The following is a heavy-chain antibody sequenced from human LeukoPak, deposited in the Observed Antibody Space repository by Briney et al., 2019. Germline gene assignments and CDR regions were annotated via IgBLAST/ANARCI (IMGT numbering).Heavy chain of an antibody. V-gene: IGHV6-1*01. D-gene: IGHD5-12*01. CDR1: GDSISRNSAA. CDR3: ARDRFDFPGAFDV. J-gene: IGHJ3*01. CDR2: TYYRSKWYN. Sequence: SQTLSLTCAISGDSISRNSAAWNWIRQSPSRGLEWLGRTYYRSKWYNDYAVSVKSRIGINPDTSKNQFSLQLNSVTPEDTALYYCARDRFDFPGAFDVWNLGTMVIVSS.